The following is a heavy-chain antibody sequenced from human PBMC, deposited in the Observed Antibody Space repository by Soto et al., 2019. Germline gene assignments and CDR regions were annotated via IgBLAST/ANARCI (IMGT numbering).Heavy chain of an antibody. CDR3: ARENYYYGSGTNTVYFDY. J-gene: IGHJ4*02. D-gene: IGHD3-10*01. CDR1: GGSISSGDYY. V-gene: IGHV4-30-4*01. CDR2: IYYSGST. Sequence: SETLSLTCTVSGGSISSGDYYWSWIRQPPGKGLEWIGYIYYSGSTYYNPSLKSRVTISVDTSKNQFSLKLSSVTAADTAVYYCARENYYYGSGTNTVYFDYWGQGTLVTVSS.